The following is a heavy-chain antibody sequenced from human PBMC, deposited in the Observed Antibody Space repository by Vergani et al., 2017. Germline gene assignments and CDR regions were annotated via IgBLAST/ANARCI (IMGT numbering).Heavy chain of an antibody. CDR3: AKDLWLAPFDY. J-gene: IGHJ4*02. V-gene: IGHV3-49*04. CDR2: IRSKAYGGTT. CDR1: GFTFGDYA. Sequence: EVQLVESGGGLVQPGRSLRLSCTASGFTFGDYAMSWVRQAPGKGLEWVGFIRSKAYGGTTEYAASVKGRFTISRDNSKNTLYLQMNSLRAEDTAVYYCAKDLWLAPFDYWGQGTLVTVSS. D-gene: IGHD6-19*01.